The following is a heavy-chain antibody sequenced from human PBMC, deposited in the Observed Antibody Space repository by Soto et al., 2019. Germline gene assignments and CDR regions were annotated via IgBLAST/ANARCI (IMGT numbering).Heavy chain of an antibody. Sequence: QVQLVESGGGVVQPGRSLRLSCAASGFTFSSYGMHWVRQAPGKGLEWVAVIWYDGSNKYYADSVKGRFTISGDNSKNALYLQMNRLRPEGTAVYYCARDTTRAMLRIYYGMDVCGQRTTVTVCS. D-gene: IGHD3-10*01. J-gene: IGHJ6*02. CDR3: ARDTTRAMLRIYYGMDV. CDR1: GFTFSSYG. V-gene: IGHV3-33*01. CDR2: IWYDGSNK.